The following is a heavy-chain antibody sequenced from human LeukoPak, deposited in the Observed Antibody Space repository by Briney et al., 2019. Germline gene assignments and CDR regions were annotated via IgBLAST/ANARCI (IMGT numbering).Heavy chain of an antibody. Sequence: SETLSLTCTVSGGSMNNYYWNWIRQPPGKGLEWIWYSYYSGSTNYNPSLKSRVNISVDTSKNQFSLNLSSVTAADTAVYYCARLGSVAMPFDYWGQGTLVTVSS. CDR3: ARLGSVAMPFDY. V-gene: IGHV4-59*08. D-gene: IGHD2-2*01. CDR2: SYYSGST. CDR1: GGSMNNYY. J-gene: IGHJ4*02.